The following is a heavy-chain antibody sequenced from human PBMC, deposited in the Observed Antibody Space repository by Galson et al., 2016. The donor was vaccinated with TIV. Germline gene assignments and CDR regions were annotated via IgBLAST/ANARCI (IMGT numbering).Heavy chain of an antibody. Sequence: SLRLSCAASRFSFNTYWMSWLRQAPGMGLEWVASINQGGSEKDYVDPVKGRFTISRDNAQTSLYLQMDSLRAEDTAVYYCARDFPPGYGSSFNDYWGQGTLVTVSS. J-gene: IGHJ4*02. D-gene: IGHD6-13*01. CDR3: ARDFPPGYGSSFNDY. CDR1: RFSFNTYW. CDR2: INQGGSEK. V-gene: IGHV3-7*01.